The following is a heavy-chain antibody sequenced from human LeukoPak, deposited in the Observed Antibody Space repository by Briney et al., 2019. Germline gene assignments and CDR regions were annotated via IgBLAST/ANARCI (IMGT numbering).Heavy chain of an antibody. CDR1: GFTFSDYY. J-gene: IGHJ4*02. V-gene: IGHV3-11*04. CDR2: ISSSGSTI. CDR3: ARLQLWTGTPLDY. D-gene: IGHD5-18*01. Sequence: GGSLRPSCAASGFTFSDYYMSWIRQAPGKGLEWVSYISSSGSTIYYADSVKGRFTISRDNAKNSLYLQMNSLRAEDTAVYYCARLQLWTGTPLDYWGQGTLVTVSS.